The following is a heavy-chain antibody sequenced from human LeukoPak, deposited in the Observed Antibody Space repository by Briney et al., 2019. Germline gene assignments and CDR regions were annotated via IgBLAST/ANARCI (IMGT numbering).Heavy chain of an antibody. CDR2: ISSSGGST. Sequence: GGSLRLSCAASGFTFSSYAMSWVRQAPGKGLEWVSAISSSGGSTYYADSVKGRFPISRDNSKNTLYLQMNSLRAEDTAVYYCAKAPSQGIEDPFGYWGQGTLVTVSS. J-gene: IGHJ4*02. V-gene: IGHV3-23*01. D-gene: IGHD2-15*01. CDR3: AKAPSQGIEDPFGY. CDR1: GFTFSSYA.